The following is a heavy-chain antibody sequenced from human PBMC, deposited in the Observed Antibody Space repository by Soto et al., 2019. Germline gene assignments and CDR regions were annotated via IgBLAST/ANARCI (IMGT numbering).Heavy chain of an antibody. Sequence: XSVKVSCKASVYTFNCYYIHWVRQAPGQGLEWMGWINPISGGTNYAQKFQGRVTMTRDTSIATVYMDLSRLKSDDTAVYYCARNYYDSSDRDYLDYWGQGTRVTV. J-gene: IGHJ4*02. D-gene: IGHD3-22*01. CDR3: ARNYYDSSDRDYLDY. V-gene: IGHV1-2*02. CDR2: INPISGGT. CDR1: VYTFNCYY.